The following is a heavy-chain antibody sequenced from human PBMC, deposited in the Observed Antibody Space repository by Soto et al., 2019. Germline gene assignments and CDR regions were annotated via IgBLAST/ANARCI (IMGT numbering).Heavy chain of an antibody. D-gene: IGHD5-12*01. V-gene: IGHV4-34*01. J-gene: IGHJ5*02. CDR2: INHSGST. CDR1: GGSFSGYY. Sequence: QVQLQQWGAGLLKPSETLSLTCAVYGGSFSGYYWSWIRQPPGKGLEWIGEINHSGSTNYNPSLKSRVTLSVDTSKNQFSLKLSSVTAADTAVYYCARGWATRSLRPWGQGTLVTVSS. CDR3: ARGWATRSLRP.